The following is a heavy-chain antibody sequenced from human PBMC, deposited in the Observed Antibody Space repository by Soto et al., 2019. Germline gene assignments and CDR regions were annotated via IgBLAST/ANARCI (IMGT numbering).Heavy chain of an antibody. Sequence: TSETLSLTCTVSGISISSGNYYWSWIRQHPGKGLEWIAYIYYSRNTYYNPSLKSRVTISVDTSENQFSLKLSSMTAADTAVYYCARSQRFGDWARPSYYYGLDVWGQGTTVTVSS. V-gene: IGHV4-31*03. CDR3: ARSQRFGDWARPSYYYGLDV. J-gene: IGHJ6*02. CDR1: GISISSGNYY. D-gene: IGHD3-10*01. CDR2: IYYSRNT.